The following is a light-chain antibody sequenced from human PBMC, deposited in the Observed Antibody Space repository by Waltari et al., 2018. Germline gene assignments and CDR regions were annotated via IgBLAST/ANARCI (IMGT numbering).Light chain of an antibody. CDR1: QRVNTN. Sequence: VVTQSPATLSVSPGKTVTLSCRASQRVNTNLAWYQQKPGQAPRLLIFAASTRAPGIPSRFGDSGSGTEFTLTITSLQFEDVGVYFCQQYHKWPPGGFGGGTKVEIE. CDR3: QQYHKWPPGG. V-gene: IGKV3-15*01. J-gene: IGKJ4*01. CDR2: AAS.